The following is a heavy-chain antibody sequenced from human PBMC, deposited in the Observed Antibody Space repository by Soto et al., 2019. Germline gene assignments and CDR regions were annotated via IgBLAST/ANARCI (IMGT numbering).Heavy chain of an antibody. Sequence: QVQLVESGGGVVQPGRSLRLSCAASGFTFSSYGMHWVRQAPGKGLEWVAVIWYDGSNKYYADSVKGRFTISRDNSKNTLYPQMNSLRAEDTAVYYCARGDSSGYAFDYWGQGTLVTVSS. CDR1: GFTFSSYG. CDR3: ARGDSSGYAFDY. CDR2: IWYDGSNK. J-gene: IGHJ4*02. V-gene: IGHV3-33*01. D-gene: IGHD3-22*01.